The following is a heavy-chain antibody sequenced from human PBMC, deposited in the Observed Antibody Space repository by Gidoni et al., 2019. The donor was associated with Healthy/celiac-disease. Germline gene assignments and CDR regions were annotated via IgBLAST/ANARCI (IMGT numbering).Heavy chain of an antibody. CDR1: GGSVSSGSYY. Sequence: QVQLQESGPGLVKPSETLSLTCTVSGGSVSSGSYYWSWIRQPPGKGLEWIGYIYYSGSTNYNPSLKSRVTISVDTSKNQFSLKLSSVTAADTAVYYCARDPAGIAAADAEYYYYYYGMDVWGQGTTVTVSS. V-gene: IGHV4-61*01. D-gene: IGHD6-13*01. CDR3: ARDPAGIAAADAEYYYYYYGMDV. J-gene: IGHJ6*02. CDR2: IYYSGST.